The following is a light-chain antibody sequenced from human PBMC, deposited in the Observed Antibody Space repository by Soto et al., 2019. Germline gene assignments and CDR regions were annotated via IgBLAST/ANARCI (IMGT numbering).Light chain of an antibody. CDR3: QQRSNWPRTWT. J-gene: IGKJ1*01. CDR1: QSVSSY. CDR2: DAS. V-gene: IGKV3-11*01. Sequence: EIVLTQSPATLSLSPGERATLSCRASQSVSSYLAWYQQKPGQAPRLLIYDASNRATGIPARFSGSGSGIDFTLTISSLEPEDFAVYYCQQRSNWPRTWTFGQGTKVDIK.